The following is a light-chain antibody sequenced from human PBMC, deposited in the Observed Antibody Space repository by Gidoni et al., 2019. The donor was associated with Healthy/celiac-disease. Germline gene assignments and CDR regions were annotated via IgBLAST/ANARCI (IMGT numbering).Light chain of an antibody. CDR3: AAWDDSLSGVV. V-gene: IGLV1-47*01. J-gene: IGLJ2*01. CDR2: RHN. CDR1: SSNIVSNY. Sequence: QSVLTQPPSASGTPGQRVTLSCSGSSSNIVSNYLYWSQPLPVTAPKLFIWRHNQRPSGVPDRFSGSKSGNSASLASSGLRSEEEADYYCAAWDDSLSGVVCGGWTKLTVL.